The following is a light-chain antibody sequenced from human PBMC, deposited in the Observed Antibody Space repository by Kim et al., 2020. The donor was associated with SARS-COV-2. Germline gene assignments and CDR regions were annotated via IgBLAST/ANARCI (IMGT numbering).Light chain of an antibody. CDR3: QQSYSTPPS. V-gene: IGKV1-39*01. CDR1: QSISSY. J-gene: IGKJ4*01. Sequence: ASVGARVTITCRASQSISSYLNCYQQKPGKAPKLLIYAASSLQSGVPSRFSGSGSGTDFPLTISSLQPEDFATYYCQQSYSTPPSFGGGTKVDIK. CDR2: AAS.